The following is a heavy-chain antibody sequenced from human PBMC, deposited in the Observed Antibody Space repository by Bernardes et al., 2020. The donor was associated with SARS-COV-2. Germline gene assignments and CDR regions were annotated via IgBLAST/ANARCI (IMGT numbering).Heavy chain of an antibody. CDR2: IRSKPYGGTT. D-gene: IGHD1-26*01. J-gene: IGHJ4*02. CDR1: GFTFANYA. Sequence: GGSLRLSCATSGFTFANYAMTWVRQAPGKGLEWVGVIRSKPYGGTTEYAASVKGRFIISSDDSKSFVYLQMNSLKIENTAVYFCAGSFYAFYLDYWSQGTPVTVSS. V-gene: IGHV3-49*04. CDR3: AGSFYAFYLDY.